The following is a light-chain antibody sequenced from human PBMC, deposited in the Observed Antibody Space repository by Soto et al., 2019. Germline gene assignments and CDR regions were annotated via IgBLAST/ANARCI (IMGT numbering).Light chain of an antibody. Sequence: QAVVTQEPSLTVSPGGTVTLTCASSTGPVTSGFYPHWVQQKPGQAPRTLLYSTTNKHSWTPARFSGSLLGGKAALTLSGLQREDEADYYCLLYYGGSYVFGAGTKLTVL. CDR3: LLYYGGSYV. V-gene: IGLV7-43*01. CDR1: TGPVTSGFY. CDR2: STT. J-gene: IGLJ1*01.